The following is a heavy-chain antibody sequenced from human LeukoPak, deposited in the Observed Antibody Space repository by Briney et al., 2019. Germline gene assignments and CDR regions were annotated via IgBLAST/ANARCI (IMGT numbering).Heavy chain of an antibody. D-gene: IGHD1-1*01. CDR3: AREQRGDWNWVFDL. J-gene: IGHJ4*02. V-gene: IGHV1-69*13. CDR1: GDSFSSFG. CDR2: ITPIFGSA. Sequence: SVKVSCKASGDSFSSFGFNWVRQAPGQGLEWMGRITPIFGSAHYPQRFQGRVTITADESTTTVYMELSILRSEDTALYYCAREQRGDWNWVFDLWGQGTVVTVSS.